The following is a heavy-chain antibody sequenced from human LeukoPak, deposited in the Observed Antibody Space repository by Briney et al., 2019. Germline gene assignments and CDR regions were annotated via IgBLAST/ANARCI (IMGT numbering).Heavy chain of an antibody. V-gene: IGHV3-7*01. CDR2: IKQDGSEK. D-gene: IGHD6-13*01. Sequence: PGGSLRLSRAASGFTFSSYWMTWVRQAPGKGLEWVANIKQDGSEKYYVDSVKGRFTISRDNAKNSLYLQMNSLRAEDTAVYYCARGGLRIAAAVWGQGTLVTVSS. CDR3: ARGGLRIAAAV. J-gene: IGHJ4*02. CDR1: GFTFSSYW.